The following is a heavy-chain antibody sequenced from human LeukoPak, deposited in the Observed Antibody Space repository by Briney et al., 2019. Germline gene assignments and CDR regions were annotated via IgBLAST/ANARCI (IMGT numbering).Heavy chain of an antibody. CDR2: ISSSSSYI. D-gene: IGHD6-19*01. J-gene: IGHJ6*02. Sequence: KTGGSLRLSCAASGFTFSSYSMNWVRQAPGKGLEWVSSISSSSSYIYYADSVKGRFTISRDNAKNSLYLQMNSLRAEDTAVYYCARASGYSSGWYPSEYYYYGMDVWGQGTTVTVSS. V-gene: IGHV3-21*01. CDR3: ARASGYSSGWYPSEYYYYGMDV. CDR1: GFTFSSYS.